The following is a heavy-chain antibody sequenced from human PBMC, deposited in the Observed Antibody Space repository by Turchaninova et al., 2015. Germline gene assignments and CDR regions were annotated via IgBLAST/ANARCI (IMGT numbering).Heavy chain of an antibody. J-gene: IGHJ5*02. D-gene: IGHD3-10*01. Sequence: QVTLKESGPVLMKPTETLTLTCSVSGFSLNNARMGVSWIRQPPGTALEWLAHIFSNDEKAYNTSLKTRLTISKDTPKIRGVLTMTNMDLVDTATYYCALISLTMVLGLTRGLWFDPWGQGTLVTVSS. CDR3: ALISLTMVLGLTRGLWFDP. CDR2: IFSNDEK. CDR1: GFSLNNARMG. V-gene: IGHV2-26*01.